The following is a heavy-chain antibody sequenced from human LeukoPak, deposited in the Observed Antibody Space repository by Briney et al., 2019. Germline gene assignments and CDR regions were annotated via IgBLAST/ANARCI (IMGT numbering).Heavy chain of an antibody. V-gene: IGHV4-59*08. CDR2: IYYSGST. J-gene: IGHJ4*02. D-gene: IGHD3-16*01. CDR1: GGSISSYY. CDR3: ARGRGGYPDTNDS. Sequence: SETLSLTCTVSGGSISSYYWSWIRQPPGKGLEWIGYIYYSGSTNYSPSLKSRVTISVDTSKNQFSLKLSSVTAADTAVYCCARGRGGYPDTNDSWGQGTLVTVSS.